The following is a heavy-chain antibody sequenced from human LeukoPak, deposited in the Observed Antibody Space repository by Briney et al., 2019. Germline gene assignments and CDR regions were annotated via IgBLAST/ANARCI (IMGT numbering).Heavy chain of an antibody. D-gene: IGHD6-19*01. V-gene: IGHV4-59*04. CDR2: IFYSGST. J-gene: IGHJ5*02. Sequence: PGGSLRLSCAASGFTVSNNYMSWVRQPPGKGLEWIGTIFYSGSTYYNPSLRSRVTMSVDTSKNQFSLRLSPVTAADTAVYYCARQGYISGQGFRNNWFDPWGQGSLVTVSS. CDR3: ARQGYISGQGFRNNWFDP. CDR1: GFTVSNNY.